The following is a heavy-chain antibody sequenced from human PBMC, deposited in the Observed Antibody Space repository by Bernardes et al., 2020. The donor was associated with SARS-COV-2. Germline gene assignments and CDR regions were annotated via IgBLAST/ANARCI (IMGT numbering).Heavy chain of an antibody. CDR1: GYTLTELS. CDR2: FDPEDGET. CDR3: ARGFWGKGIAVAGTSPYYYYGMDV. Sequence: ASVKVSCKVSGYTLTELSMHWVRQAPGKGLEWMGGFDPEDGETIYAQKFQGRVTMTEDTSTSTAYMELSSLRSEDTAVYYCARGFWGKGIAVAGTSPYYYYGMDVWGQGTTVTVSS. J-gene: IGHJ6*02. D-gene: IGHD6-19*01. V-gene: IGHV1-24*01.